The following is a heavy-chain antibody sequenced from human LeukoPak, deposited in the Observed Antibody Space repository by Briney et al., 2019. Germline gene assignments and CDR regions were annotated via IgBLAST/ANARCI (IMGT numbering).Heavy chain of an antibody. J-gene: IGHJ6*03. D-gene: IGHD6-13*01. CDR3: AGQQLVFYYYYYMDV. CDR2: IYTSGST. V-gene: IGHV4-61*02. Sequence: SETLSLTCPVSGGSISSGSYYWSWIRQPAGKGLEWIGRIYTSGSTNYNPSLKSRVTISVDTSKNQFSLKLSSVTAADTAVYYCAGQQLVFYYYYYMDVWGKGTTVTVSS. CDR1: GGSISSGSYY.